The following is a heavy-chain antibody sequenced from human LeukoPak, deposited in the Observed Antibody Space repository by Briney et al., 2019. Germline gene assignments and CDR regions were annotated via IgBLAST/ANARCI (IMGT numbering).Heavy chain of an antibody. CDR2: MYYSGTT. CDR3: ARVPHYYFGYGYFDS. Sequence: SETLSLTCTVSGGSISISSYYWGWIRQPPGKGLEWIGSMYYSGTTHYSPSLKSRVTISVDTSKNQFSLKLSSVTAADTAVYYCARVPHYYFGYGYFDSWGQGTLVTVSS. CDR1: GGSISISSYY. J-gene: IGHJ4*02. V-gene: IGHV4-39*01. D-gene: IGHD3-10*01.